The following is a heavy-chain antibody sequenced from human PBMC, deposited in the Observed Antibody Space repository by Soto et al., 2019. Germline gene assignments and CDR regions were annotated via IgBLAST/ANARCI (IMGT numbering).Heavy chain of an antibody. CDR2: ITSSSSYI. D-gene: IGHD3-10*01. Sequence: GGSLRLSCAASRLTFSAYTMSWVRQAPGKGLEWVSSITSSSSYIYYADSVKGRFTISRDDAKNSLYLQMNSLRAEDTAVYYCARDHIASSISMPLGWFDPWGQGTLVTVSS. CDR1: RLTFSAYT. V-gene: IGHV3-21*01. J-gene: IGHJ5*02. CDR3: ARDHIASSISMPLGWFDP.